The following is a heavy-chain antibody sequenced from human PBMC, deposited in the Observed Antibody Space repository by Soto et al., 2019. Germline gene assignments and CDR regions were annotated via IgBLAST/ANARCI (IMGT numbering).Heavy chain of an antibody. D-gene: IGHD2-21*02. Sequence: QPGGSLRLSCAASGFTFSSYDMHWVRQATGKGLEWVSAIGTAGDTYYPGSVKGRFTISRENAKNSLYLQMNSLRAGDTAVYYCARVKPDCGGDCYFPYYYGMDVWGQGSTVTVSS. V-gene: IGHV3-13*01. CDR2: IGTAGDT. J-gene: IGHJ6*02. CDR1: GFTFSSYD. CDR3: ARVKPDCGGDCYFPYYYGMDV.